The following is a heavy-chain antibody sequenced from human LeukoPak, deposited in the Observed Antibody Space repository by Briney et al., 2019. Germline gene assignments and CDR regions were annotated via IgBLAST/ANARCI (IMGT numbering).Heavy chain of an antibody. CDR2: IKQDGSEK. CDR3: ARDDGNYYDSSGYYLDY. Sequence: PGGSLRLSCSASGFTFINYWMSWVRQAPGKGLEWVANIKQDGSEKYYVDSVKGRFTISRDNAKNSLYLQMNSLRAEDTAVYYCARDDGNYYDSSGYYLDYWGQGTLVTVSS. J-gene: IGHJ4*02. CDR1: GFTFINYW. V-gene: IGHV3-7*01. D-gene: IGHD3-22*01.